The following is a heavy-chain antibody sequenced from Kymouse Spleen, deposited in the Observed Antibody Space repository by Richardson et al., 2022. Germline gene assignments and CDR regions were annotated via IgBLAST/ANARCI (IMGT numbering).Heavy chain of an antibody. CDR1: GFTFDDYA. Sequence: EVQLVESGGGLVQPGRSLRLSCAASGFTFDDYAMHWVRQAPGKGLEWVSGISWNSGSIGYADSVKGRFTISRDNAKNSLYLQMNSLRAEDTALYYCAKDREYSSSFDYWGQGTLVTVSS. J-gene: IGHJ4*02. D-gene: IGHD6-13*01,IGHD6-6*01. CDR3: AKDREYSSSFDY. V-gene: IGHV3-9*01. CDR2: ISWNSGSI.